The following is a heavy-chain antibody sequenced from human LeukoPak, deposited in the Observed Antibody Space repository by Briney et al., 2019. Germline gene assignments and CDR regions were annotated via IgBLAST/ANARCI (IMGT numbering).Heavy chain of an antibody. J-gene: IGHJ3*02. CDR1: GYTFTSYD. CDR3: ARDLIRLYSSGWDESSSDAFDI. CDR2: MNPNSGNT. V-gene: IGHV1-8*03. D-gene: IGHD6-19*01. Sequence: ASVKVSCKASGYTFTSYDINWVRQATGQGLEWMGWMNPNSGNTGYAQKFQGRVTITRNTSISTAYMELRSLRSDDTAVYYCARDLIRLYSSGWDESSSDAFDIWGQGTMVTVSS.